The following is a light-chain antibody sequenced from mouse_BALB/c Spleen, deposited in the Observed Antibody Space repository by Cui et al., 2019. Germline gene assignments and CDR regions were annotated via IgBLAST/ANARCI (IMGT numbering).Light chain of an antibody. CDR3: QHFWGTPLT. J-gene: IGKJ5*01. V-gene: IGKV12-46*01. CDR2: AAT. CDR1: ATIYSN. Sequence: DIQMTQSPASLSVSVGETVIITCRDSATIYSNLAWYQQKQGKSPQLLVYAATNLADGVPSRFSGRGSGTQYSLKINSLQSEDFGSYYCQHFWGTPLTFGAGTKLELK.